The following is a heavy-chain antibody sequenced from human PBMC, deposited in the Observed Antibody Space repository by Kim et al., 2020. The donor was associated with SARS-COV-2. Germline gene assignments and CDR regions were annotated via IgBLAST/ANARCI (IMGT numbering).Heavy chain of an antibody. V-gene: IGHV3-30*04. D-gene: IGHD3-3*01. CDR3: ARGGNKDFWSGFYVSYYYGMDV. CDR2: ISYDGSSK. CDR1: GFTFSSYA. Sequence: GGSLRLSCAASGFTFSSYAMHWVRQAPGKGLEWVAGISYDGSSKYHADSLKGRFIISRDNSKNTLFLRMNSLRGEDTAVYYCARGGNKDFWSGFYVSYYYGMDVWGQGTTVTVSS. J-gene: IGHJ6*02.